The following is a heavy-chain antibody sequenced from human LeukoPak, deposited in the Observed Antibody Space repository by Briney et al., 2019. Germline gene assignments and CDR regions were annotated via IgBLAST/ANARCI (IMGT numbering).Heavy chain of an antibody. CDR1: GFSFDTYY. CDR3: AWLVREPAY. J-gene: IGHJ4*02. Sequence: GGPLRLSCAASGFSFDTYYMGWVRQAPGKGLESVAMISRDGSEKYYVDSVKGRFTISRDNAMNSLYLQMNSLSADDTAVYYCAWLVREPAYWGQGTPVTAST. V-gene: IGHV3-7*01. CDR2: ISRDGSEK. D-gene: IGHD1-14*01.